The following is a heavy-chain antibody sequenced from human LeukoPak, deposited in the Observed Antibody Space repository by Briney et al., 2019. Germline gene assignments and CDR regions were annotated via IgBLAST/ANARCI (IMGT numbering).Heavy chain of an antibody. CDR2: IKSTTDGGTT. Sequence: GGSLRLSCAASGFTFSSYAMSWVRQVPGKGLEWVGCIKSTTDGGTTDYAVPVKGRFTISRDDSRNTLYLQMNSLKTEDTAVYYCTTDRHWGQGTLVTVSS. V-gene: IGHV3-15*01. CDR1: GFTFSSYA. J-gene: IGHJ4*02. CDR3: TTDRH.